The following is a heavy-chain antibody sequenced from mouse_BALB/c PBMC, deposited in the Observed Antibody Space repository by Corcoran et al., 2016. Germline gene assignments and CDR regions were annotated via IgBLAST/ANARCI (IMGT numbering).Heavy chain of an antibody. CDR1: GYTFTSYV. CDR3: ARSVYYDYDNYAMDY. Sequence: EVQLQQSGPELVKPGASVKMSCKASGYTFTSYVMHWVKQKPGQGLEWIGYINPYNDGTKYNEKFKGKATLTSDKSSSTAYMELSSLTSEDSAVYYCARSVYYDYDNYAMDYWGQGTSVTVSS. J-gene: IGHJ4*01. V-gene: IGHV1S136*01. D-gene: IGHD2-4*01. CDR2: INPYNDGT.